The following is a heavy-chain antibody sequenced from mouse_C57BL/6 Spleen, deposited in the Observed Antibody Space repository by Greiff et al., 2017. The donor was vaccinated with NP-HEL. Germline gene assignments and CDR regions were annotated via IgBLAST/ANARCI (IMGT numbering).Heavy chain of an antibody. CDR1: GYSITSGYY. D-gene: IGHD2-4*01. CDR2: ISYDGSN. Sequence: VQLKESGPGLVKPSQSLSLTCSVTGYSITSGYYWNWIRQFPGNKLEWMGYISYDGSNNYNPSLKNRISITRDTSKNQFFLKLNSVTTEDTATYYCASSYDYDGAWFAYWGQGTLVTVSA. J-gene: IGHJ3*01. V-gene: IGHV3-6*01. CDR3: ASSYDYDGAWFAY.